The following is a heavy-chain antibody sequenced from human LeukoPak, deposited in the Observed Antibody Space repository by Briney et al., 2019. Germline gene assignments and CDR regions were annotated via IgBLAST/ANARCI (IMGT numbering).Heavy chain of an antibody. CDR2: IYASGST. Sequence: SETLSLTCTVSDGSINSYFWSWIRQPAGKGLEYIGRIYASGSTNYNPSLKSRVTMSVDTSKNQFSLKLSSVTAADTAVYYCARGPDAFDIWGQGTMVTVSS. J-gene: IGHJ3*02. V-gene: IGHV4-4*07. CDR3: ARGPDAFDI. CDR1: DGSINSYF.